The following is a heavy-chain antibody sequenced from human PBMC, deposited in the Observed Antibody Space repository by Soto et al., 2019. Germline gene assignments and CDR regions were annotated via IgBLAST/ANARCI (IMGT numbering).Heavy chain of an antibody. CDR3: ARDTASKDYDSHSYDPHFDS. J-gene: IGHJ5*01. Sequence: SETLCLTCSVYGGSVNGYYWKWIRQPPGKGLEWIGEVDHTGGTFYSPSLKSRLALAVDTSKNQFSLRLSSVTAADTAVYYCARDTASKDYDSHSYDPHFDSWGQGALVTVSS. CDR2: VDHTGGT. D-gene: IGHD3-22*01. V-gene: IGHV4-34*01. CDR1: GGSVNGYY.